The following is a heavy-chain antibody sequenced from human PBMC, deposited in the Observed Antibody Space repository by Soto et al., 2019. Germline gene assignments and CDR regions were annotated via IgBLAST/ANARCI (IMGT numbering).Heavy chain of an antibody. V-gene: IGHV3-30-3*01. D-gene: IGHD5-12*01. Sequence: QVQLVESGGGVVQPGRSLRLSCAASGFTFSSYAMHWVRQAPGKGLEWVAVISYDGSNKYYADSVKGRFTISRDNSKNTLHLQMNSLRAGDTAVYYCARDYYRFNSGYGFSMDVWGQGTTVTVSS. J-gene: IGHJ6*02. CDR3: ARDYYRFNSGYGFSMDV. CDR2: ISYDGSNK. CDR1: GFTFSSYA.